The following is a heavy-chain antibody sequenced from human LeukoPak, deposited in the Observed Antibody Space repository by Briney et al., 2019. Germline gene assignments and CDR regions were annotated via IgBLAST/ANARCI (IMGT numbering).Heavy chain of an antibody. CDR1: GGSISSSSYY. D-gene: IGHD3/OR15-3a*01. CDR2: INHSGST. J-gene: IGHJ4*02. CDR3: ARQTGSGLFILP. V-gene: IGHV4-39*01. Sequence: SETLSLTCTVSGGSISSSSYYWSWIRQPPGKGLEWIGEINHSGSTNYNPSLKSRVTISVDTSKNQFSLKLTSVTAADTAVYYCARQTGSGLFILPGGQGTLVTVSS.